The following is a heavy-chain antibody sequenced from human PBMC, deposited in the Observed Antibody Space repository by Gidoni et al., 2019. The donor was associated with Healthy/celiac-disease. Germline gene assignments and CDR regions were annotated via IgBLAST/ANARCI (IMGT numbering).Heavy chain of an antibody. V-gene: IGHV3-9*01. CDR2: ISWNSGSI. CDR1: GFTFDDYA. D-gene: IGHD6-13*01. Sequence: EVQLVESGGGLVQPGRSLRLSCAASGFTFDDYAMHWVRQAPGKGLEWVSGISWNSGSIGYADSVKGRFTISRDNAKNSLYLQMNSLRAEDTALYYCARIAAAVDFDYWGQGTLVTVSS. J-gene: IGHJ4*02. CDR3: ARIAAAVDFDY.